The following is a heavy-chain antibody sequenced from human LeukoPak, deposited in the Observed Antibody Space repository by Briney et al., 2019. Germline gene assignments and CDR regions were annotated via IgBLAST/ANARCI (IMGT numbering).Heavy chain of an antibody. CDR2: IGGSGVDT. CDR1: GFTLSSYS. D-gene: IGHD5-18*01. CDR3: ARRDGDNYGHFDY. J-gene: IGHJ4*02. V-gene: IGHV3-23*01. Sequence: PGGSLRLSCTASGFTLSSYSINWVRQAPGKGLEWVSAIGGSGVDTYYADSVKGRFTISRDNSKNTLYLQMNSLRAEDTAVYYCARRDGDNYGHFDYWGQGTLVTISS.